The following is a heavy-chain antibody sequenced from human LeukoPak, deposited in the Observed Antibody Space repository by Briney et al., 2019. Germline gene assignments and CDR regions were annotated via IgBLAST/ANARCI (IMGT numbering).Heavy chain of an antibody. CDR2: ISGSGGST. V-gene: IGHV3-23*01. CDR3: ADNGHFDY. D-gene: IGHD1-14*01. J-gene: IGHJ4*02. Sequence: GGSLRPSCAASGSTFSSYARSWVRQPPGRGLEWVSAISGSGGSTYYADSVKGRFTISRDNSKNTLYLQMNSLRAEDTAVYYCADNGHFDYWGQGTLVTVSS. CDR1: GSTFSSYA.